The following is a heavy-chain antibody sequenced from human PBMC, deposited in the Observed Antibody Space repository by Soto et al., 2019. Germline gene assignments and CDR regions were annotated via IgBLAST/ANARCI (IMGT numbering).Heavy chain of an antibody. CDR3: AKEFGWELQLSHPYYNSGMDV. V-gene: IGHV3-30*18. CDR2: MSFDGSNK. D-gene: IGHD1-1*01. Sequence: QVQLVESGGGVVQPGRSLRLSCAASGFTFRSYGMHWVRQAPGKGLGWVALMSFDGSNKYYADSVRGRFTISSDNSKSTLYPQMDILTPEDTAVYYCAKEFGWELQLSHPYYNSGMDVWGQGTTVTVSS. CDR1: GFTFRSYG. J-gene: IGHJ6*02.